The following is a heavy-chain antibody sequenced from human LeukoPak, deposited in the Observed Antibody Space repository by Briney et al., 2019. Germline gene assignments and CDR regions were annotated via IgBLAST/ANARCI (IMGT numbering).Heavy chain of an antibody. CDR3: ARGGYCSGGSCYYYYYGMDV. J-gene: IGHJ6*02. CDR2: IYSGGST. D-gene: IGHD2-15*01. CDR1: GFTVSSNY. Sequence: GGSLRLSCAASGFTVSSNYMSWVRQAPGKGLEWVSVIYSGGSTYYADSVKGRFTISRDNSKNTLYLQMNSLRAEDTAVYYCARGGYCSGGSCYYYYYGMDVWGQGTTVTVSS. V-gene: IGHV3-53*01.